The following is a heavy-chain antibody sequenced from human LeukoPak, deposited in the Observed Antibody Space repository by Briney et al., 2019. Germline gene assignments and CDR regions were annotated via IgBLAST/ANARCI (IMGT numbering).Heavy chain of an antibody. J-gene: IGHJ6*02. CDR1: GASVSSFY. CDR2: MYYSGTT. Sequence: SETLSLTCTVSGASVSSFYWNWIRQPPGKGLEWIGSMYYSGTTNYDPSFKSRVTISLDTSKNEFSLRLKSLTAADTAVYYCAGQVGARIRYYYTSGLDVWGQGTTVTVSS. D-gene: IGHD1-26*01. V-gene: IGHV4-59*02. CDR3: AGQVGARIRYYYTSGLDV.